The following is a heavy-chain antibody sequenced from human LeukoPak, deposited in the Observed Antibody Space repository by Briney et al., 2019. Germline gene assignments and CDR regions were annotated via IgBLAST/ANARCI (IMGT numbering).Heavy chain of an antibody. J-gene: IGHJ4*02. CDR3: ARVRSPPEDNSNYRPVDY. Sequence: PGGSLRLSCTGAGFSFSNYWMRWVRQAPGKGLEWMANMNQDETETNYVDSVKGRFIISRDNAKNSLFLRMNSLRVEDTAMYYCARVRSPPEDNSNYRPVDYWGQGILVTVSS. CDR2: MNQDETET. CDR1: GFSFSNYW. D-gene: IGHD1-1*01. V-gene: IGHV3-7*03.